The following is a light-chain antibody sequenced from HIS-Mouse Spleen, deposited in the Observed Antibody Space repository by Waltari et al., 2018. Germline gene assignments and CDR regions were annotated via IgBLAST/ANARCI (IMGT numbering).Light chain of an antibody. CDR2: DGS. CDR1: SSDVGGYNY. V-gene: IGLV2-14*03. J-gene: IGLJ2*01. CDR3: SSYTSSSTLV. Sequence: QSALTQPASVSGSPGQSITISCTGTSSDVGGYNYVSWYQQHPGKAPKLMIYDGSNRPAVVSQRFSGSKSGNTASLTISGLQAEDEADYYCSSYTSSSTLVFGGGTKLTVL.